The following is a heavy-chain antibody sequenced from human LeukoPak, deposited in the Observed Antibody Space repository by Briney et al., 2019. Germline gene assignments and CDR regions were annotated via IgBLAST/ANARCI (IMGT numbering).Heavy chain of an antibody. D-gene: IGHD4-17*01. J-gene: IGHJ4*02. CDR3: ARAPKFTVTRESYYFGY. CDR2: MNPNSGNT. CDR1: GYTFTSYD. V-gene: IGHV1-8*01. Sequence: ASVKVSCKASGYTFTSYDINWVRQATGQGLEWMGWMNPNSGNTGYAQKFQGRVTMTRNTSISTAYMELSSLRSEDTAVYYCARAPKFTVTRESYYFGYWGQGTLVTVSS.